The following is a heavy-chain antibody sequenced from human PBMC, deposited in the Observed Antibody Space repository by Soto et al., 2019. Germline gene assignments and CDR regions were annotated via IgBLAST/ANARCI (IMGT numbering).Heavy chain of an antibody. V-gene: IGHV3-66*01. Sequence: GGSLRLSCAASGFTVSSNYMSWVRQAPGKGLEWVSVIYSGGSTYYADSVKGRFTISRDNSKNTLYLQMNSLRAEDTAVYYCARDREELYLGYWGQGTLVTVSS. CDR1: GFTVSSNY. J-gene: IGHJ4*02. CDR2: IYSGGST. D-gene: IGHD2-2*02. CDR3: ARDREELYLGY.